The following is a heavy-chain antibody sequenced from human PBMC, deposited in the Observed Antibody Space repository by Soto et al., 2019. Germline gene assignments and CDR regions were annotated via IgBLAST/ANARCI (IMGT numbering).Heavy chain of an antibody. Sequence: GASVKVSCKASGYTFTSYYMHWVRQAPGQGLEWMGIINPSGGSTSYAQKFRGRVTMTRDTSTSTVYMELSSLRSEDTAVYYCARDRRGTPYYDYIWGSSNWFDPWGQGTLVTVSS. D-gene: IGHD3-16*01. CDR1: GYTFTSYY. J-gene: IGHJ5*02. CDR3: ARDRRGTPYYDYIWGSSNWFDP. V-gene: IGHV1-46*03. CDR2: INPSGGST.